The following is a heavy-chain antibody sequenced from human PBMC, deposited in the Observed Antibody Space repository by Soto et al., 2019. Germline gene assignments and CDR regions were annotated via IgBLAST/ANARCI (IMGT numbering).Heavy chain of an antibody. CDR1: GYTFTSYG. Sequence: ASVKVSCKASGYTFTSYGINWLRQAPGQGLEWMGWISAYNGNTNYAQKLQGRVTMTTDTSTSTAYMELRSLRSDDTAVYYCATAVVRGLNAFDIWGQGTMVTVSS. D-gene: IGHD3-10*01. V-gene: IGHV1-18*04. J-gene: IGHJ3*02. CDR2: ISAYNGNT. CDR3: ATAVVRGLNAFDI.